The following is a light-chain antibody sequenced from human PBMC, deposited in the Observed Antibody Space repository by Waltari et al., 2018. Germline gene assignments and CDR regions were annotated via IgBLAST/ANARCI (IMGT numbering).Light chain of an antibody. CDR2: EGN. Sequence: QSALTQPASVSGSPGQSITISCTGTTSDVGSSRFVSWYQQHPGKVTKLIIYEGNERPSGVSSRFSGSKSGITTSLTISGIRAGKEGDYYRCSHVSGTTLVFGGGTKLTVL. J-gene: IGLJ3*02. CDR3: CSHVSGTTLV. V-gene: IGLV2-23*01. CDR1: TSDVGSSRF.